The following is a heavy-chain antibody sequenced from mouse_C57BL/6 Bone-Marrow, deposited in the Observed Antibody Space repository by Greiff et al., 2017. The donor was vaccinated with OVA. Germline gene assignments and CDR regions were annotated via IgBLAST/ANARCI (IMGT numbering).Heavy chain of an antibody. Sequence: EVQRVESGGGLVQSGRSLRLSCATSGFTFSDFYMEWVRQAPGKGLEWIAASRNKANDYTTEYSASVKGRFIVSRDTSQSILYLQMNALRAEDTAIYYCARDSAGAMDYWGQGTSVTVSS. D-gene: IGHD4-1*01. V-gene: IGHV7-1*01. CDR2: SRNKANDYTT. J-gene: IGHJ4*01. CDR1: GFTFSDFY. CDR3: ARDSAGAMDY.